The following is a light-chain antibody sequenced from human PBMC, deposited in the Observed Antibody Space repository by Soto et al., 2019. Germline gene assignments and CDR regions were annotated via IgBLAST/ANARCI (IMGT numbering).Light chain of an antibody. V-gene: IGKV3-15*01. CDR2: GAS. Sequence: EVVVTQSPATLSVSPGERATLSCRASQSVSSNLAWYHQKPGQAPRLLIYGASTRATGIPARFSGSGSGTEFTLTISSLQSEDFAVYYCQQYNDWPITFGQGTRLEMK. J-gene: IGKJ5*01. CDR3: QQYNDWPIT. CDR1: QSVSSN.